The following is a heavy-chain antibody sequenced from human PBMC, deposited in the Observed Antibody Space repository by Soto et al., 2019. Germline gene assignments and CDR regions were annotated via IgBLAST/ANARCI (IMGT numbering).Heavy chain of an antibody. Sequence: ASVKVSCKASGYTFPSSGISWVRQATGQGLEWMGWMNPNSGNTGSTQKFQGRITMTRDTSIGTAYMELTSLRSEDTAVYYCARVWGTIDYWGQGTLVTVSS. J-gene: IGHJ4*02. V-gene: IGHV1-8*02. CDR1: GYTFPSSG. D-gene: IGHD3-16*01. CDR2: MNPNSGNT. CDR3: ARVWGTIDY.